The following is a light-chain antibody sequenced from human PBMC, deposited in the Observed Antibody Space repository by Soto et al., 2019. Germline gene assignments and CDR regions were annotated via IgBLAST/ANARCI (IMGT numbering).Light chain of an antibody. J-gene: IGKJ4*01. Sequence: EIVMTQSPATLSVSPGERATLSCRASQSVSSNLAWYQQKPGQAPRLLIYGASTRATGIPARFSGSGSGTEFTLTISSLQSEDFAVYYCQQYNNWPLFFGGGTKV. CDR2: GAS. CDR3: QQYNNWPLF. CDR1: QSVSSN. V-gene: IGKV3-15*01.